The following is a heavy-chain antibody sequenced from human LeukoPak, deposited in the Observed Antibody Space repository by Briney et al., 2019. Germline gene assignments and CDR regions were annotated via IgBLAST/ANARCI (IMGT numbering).Heavy chain of an antibody. J-gene: IGHJ4*02. V-gene: IGHV3-48*03. CDR3: ATASGDRGHSYAH. D-gene: IGHD5-18*01. Sequence: GGSLRLSCAASRFSLSSYEMNWVRQAPGRGLEWVSYISSSGDVIYYADSVKGRFTISRDNAKHSLYLQMNSLRPEDTAVYYCATASGDRGHSYAHWGQGTLVTVSS. CDR1: RFSLSSYE. CDR2: ISSSGDVI.